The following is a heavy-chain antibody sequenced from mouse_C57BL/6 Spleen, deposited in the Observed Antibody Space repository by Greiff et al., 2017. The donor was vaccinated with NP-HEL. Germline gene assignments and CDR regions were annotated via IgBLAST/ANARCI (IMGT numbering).Heavy chain of an antibody. J-gene: IGHJ4*01. D-gene: IGHD3-3*01. CDR3: ARQEGTGAMDY. CDR1: GYTFTSYW. V-gene: IGHV1-64*01. Sequence: VQLQQPGAELVKPGASVKLSCKASGYTFTSYWMHWVKQRPGQGLEWIGMIHPNSGSTNYNEKFKSKATLTVDKSSSTAYMQLSSLTSEDSAVYYCARQEGTGAMDYWGQGTSVTVSS. CDR2: IHPNSGST.